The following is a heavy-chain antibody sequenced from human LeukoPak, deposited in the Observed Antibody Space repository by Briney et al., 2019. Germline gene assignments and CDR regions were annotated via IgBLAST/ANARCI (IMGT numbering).Heavy chain of an antibody. J-gene: IGHJ4*02. Sequence: GESLKISCRGSGYSFTTYWIGWVRQMPGKGLEWKGIIYPGDSDTRYTPSFQGQVTMSADKSINTAYLQSSSLKASDTAMYYCARRQGCSSTSCPPDYWGQGTLVTVSP. CDR2: IYPGDSDT. D-gene: IGHD2-2*01. CDR1: GYSFTTYW. CDR3: ARRQGCSSTSCPPDY. V-gene: IGHV5-51*01.